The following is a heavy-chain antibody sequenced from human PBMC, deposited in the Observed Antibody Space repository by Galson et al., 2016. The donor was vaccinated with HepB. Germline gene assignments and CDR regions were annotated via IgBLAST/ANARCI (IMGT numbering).Heavy chain of an antibody. D-gene: IGHD4-17*01. J-gene: IGHJ4*02. V-gene: IGHV5-51*01. Sequence: QSGAEVKKPGESLKISCSASGYSFTTYWIGWVRQMPGKGLEWMGIIYPGDSHVRYSPSFQGQVTISADKSISAAYLQWSGLKASDTAMYYCARAPPFYGDASLGLGPSEYWGQGTLVTVSA. CDR2: IYPGDSHV. CDR1: GYSFTTYW. CDR3: ARAPPFYGDASLGLGPSEY.